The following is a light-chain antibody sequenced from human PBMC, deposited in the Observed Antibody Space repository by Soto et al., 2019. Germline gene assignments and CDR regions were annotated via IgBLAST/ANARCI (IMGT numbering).Light chain of an antibody. CDR3: QQRTNWPTST. CDR2: DAS. V-gene: IGKV3-11*01. Sequence: EIVLTQSPATLSLSPGERATLSCRASQSVNSYLAWYQQRPGQAPRLLILDASSRATGIPARFSGSGSGTDFTLTISSLEPEDFGVYYCQQRTNWPTSTFGQGTRLEIK. J-gene: IGKJ5*01. CDR1: QSVNSY.